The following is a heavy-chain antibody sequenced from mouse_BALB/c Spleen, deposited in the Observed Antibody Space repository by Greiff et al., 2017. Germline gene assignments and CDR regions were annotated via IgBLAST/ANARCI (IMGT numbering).Heavy chain of an antibody. CDR2: IYPGNGDT. J-gene: IGHJ3*01. Sequence: LQQPGAELVKPGASVKMSCKASGYTFTSYNMHWVKQTPGQGLEWIGAIYPGNGDTSYNQKFKGKATLTADKSSSTAYMQLSSLTSEDSAVYYCARNYRAWFAYWGQGTLVTVSA. D-gene: IGHD2-14*01. CDR3: ARNYRAWFAY. CDR1: GYTFTSYN. V-gene: IGHV1-12*01.